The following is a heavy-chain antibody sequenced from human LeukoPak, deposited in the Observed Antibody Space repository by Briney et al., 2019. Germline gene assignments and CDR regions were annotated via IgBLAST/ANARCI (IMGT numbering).Heavy chain of an antibody. Sequence: GGSLRLSCAASGFTYSSHGMHWVRQAPGKGLEWVAVIWYDGSNKYYADSVKGRFTISRDNSKNTLYLQMNSLRAEDTAVYYCARDYGDYTAMGDYWGQGTLVTVSS. CDR1: GFTYSSHG. CDR3: ARDYGDYTAMGDY. J-gene: IGHJ4*02. D-gene: IGHD5-18*01. CDR2: IWYDGSNK. V-gene: IGHV3-33*08.